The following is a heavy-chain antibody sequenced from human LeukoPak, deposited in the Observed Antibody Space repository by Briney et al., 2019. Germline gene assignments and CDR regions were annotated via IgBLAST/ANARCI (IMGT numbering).Heavy chain of an antibody. V-gene: IGHV3-9*01. CDR2: ISWNSGTM. CDR1: GFIFADYA. J-gene: IGHJ4*02. D-gene: IGHD6-19*01. CDR3: VKDRSGWFGSFNY. Sequence: PGGSLRLSCAASGFIFADYAMHWVRQAPGKGLEWVSGISWNSGTMDYADSVRGRFTISRDNARNSLYLQMDGLRVEDTGIYYCVKDRSGWFGSFNYWGQGALVTVSS.